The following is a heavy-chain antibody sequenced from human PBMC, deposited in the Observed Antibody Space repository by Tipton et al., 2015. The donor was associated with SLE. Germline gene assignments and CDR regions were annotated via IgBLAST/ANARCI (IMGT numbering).Heavy chain of an antibody. CDR2: IHYSGNT. V-gene: IGHV4-61*01. CDR3: ARGGYCSGGSCYSRYYYGMDV. CDR1: GGSVRSVSYY. Sequence: TLSLTCTVSGGSVRSVSYYWSWIRQSPGKGLEWIGEIHYSGNTKYNPSLKSRVTISVDTSKNQFSLKLSSVTAADTAVYYCARGGYCSGGSCYSRYYYGMDVWGQGTTVTVSS. D-gene: IGHD2-15*01. J-gene: IGHJ6*02.